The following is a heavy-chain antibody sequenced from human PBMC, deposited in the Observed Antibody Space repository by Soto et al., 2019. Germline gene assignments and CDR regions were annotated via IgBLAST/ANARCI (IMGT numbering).Heavy chain of an antibody. Sequence: QVQLVQSGAEVTKPGSSVKVSCKASGGTFSSYAISWVRQAPGQGLEWMGGIIPIFSTANYAQKFQGRVTIAADESTSTAYMELSSLRSEDTAVYYCARDPQANAVAGTASHYYYYGMDVWGQGTTVTVSS. CDR3: ARDPQANAVAGTASHYYYYGMDV. CDR2: IIPIFSTA. V-gene: IGHV1-69*01. CDR1: GGTFSSYA. J-gene: IGHJ6*02. D-gene: IGHD6-19*01.